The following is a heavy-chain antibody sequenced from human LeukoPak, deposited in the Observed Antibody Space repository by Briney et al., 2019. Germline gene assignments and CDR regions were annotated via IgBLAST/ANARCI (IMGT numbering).Heavy chain of an antibody. CDR2: MNPNSGNT. J-gene: IGHJ5*02. D-gene: IGHD6-13*01. Sequence: EASVKVSCKASGYTFTSYDINWVRQATGQGLEWMGWMNPNSGNTGYAQKFQGRVTMTRNTSISTAYMELSSLRSEDTAVYYCARGIAAAGTQWGTNWFDPWGQGTLVTVSS. CDR3: ARGIAAAGTQWGTNWFDP. CDR1: GYTFTSYD. V-gene: IGHV1-8*01.